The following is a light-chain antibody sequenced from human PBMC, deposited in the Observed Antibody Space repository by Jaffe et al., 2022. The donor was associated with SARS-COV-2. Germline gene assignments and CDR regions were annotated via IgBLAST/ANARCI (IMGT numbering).Light chain of an antibody. Sequence: SYELTQPPSVSVSPGQTTTITCSGHNLEDKFVSWVHQKEGQAPLLVIYLDAKRPSGIPERFSGSNSGNTATLTIFGTQAMDEGDYYCHAWISRTTGVVFGTGTRVTVL. CDR2: LDA. V-gene: IGLV3-1*01. CDR3: HAWISRTTGVV. CDR1: NLEDKF. J-gene: IGLJ1*01.